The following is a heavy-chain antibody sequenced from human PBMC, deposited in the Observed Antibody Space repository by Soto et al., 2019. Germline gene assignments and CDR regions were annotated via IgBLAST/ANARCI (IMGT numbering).Heavy chain of an antibody. Sequence: SVKVSCKGSGFTFTRSAVQWVRQARGRRLEWIGWIVVDSGNTNYAQKFQDRVTITRDMSTSTAYMELSSLTSEDTAVYYCAADRGSGWYLYYYFYGMDVWGQGTTVTVSS. D-gene: IGHD6-19*01. CDR2: IVVDSGNT. CDR1: GFTFTRSA. V-gene: IGHV1-58*01. CDR3: AADRGSGWYLYYYFYGMDV. J-gene: IGHJ6*02.